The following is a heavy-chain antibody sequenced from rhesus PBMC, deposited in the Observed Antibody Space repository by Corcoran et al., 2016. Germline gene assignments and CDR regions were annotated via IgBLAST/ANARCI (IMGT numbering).Heavy chain of an antibody. Sequence: QVQLQESGPGLVKPSETLSLTCAVSGASISSYWWSWIRQPPGKGLWWIGEINGNRGITFHNPHLKSVVTSSKDAAKNQFSLKLRCVTAADTAVYYWAGDQRDTVGTAFDYWGQGVLVTVSS. D-gene: IGHD5-42*01. CDR3: AGDQRDTVGTAFDY. J-gene: IGHJ4*01. CDR2: INGNRGIT. CDR1: GASISSYW. V-gene: IGHV4-80*01.